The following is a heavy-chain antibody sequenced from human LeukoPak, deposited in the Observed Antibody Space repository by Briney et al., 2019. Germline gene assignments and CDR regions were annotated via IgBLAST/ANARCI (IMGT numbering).Heavy chain of an antibody. CDR3: ARDLRPRRNSGSHLVSDY. CDR2: ISAYNGNT. J-gene: IGHJ4*02. CDR1: GYTFTSYG. V-gene: IGHV1-18*01. D-gene: IGHD1-26*01. Sequence: ASVKVSCKASGYTFTSYGISWVRQAPGQGLEWMGWISAYNGNTNYAQKLQGRVTMTTDTSTSTAYMELRSLRSDDTAVYYCARDLRPRRNSGSHLVSDYWGQGTLVTVSS.